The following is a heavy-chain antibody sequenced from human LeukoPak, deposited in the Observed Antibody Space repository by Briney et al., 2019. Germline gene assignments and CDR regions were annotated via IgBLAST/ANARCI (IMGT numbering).Heavy chain of an antibody. V-gene: IGHV4-59*01. D-gene: IGHD6-13*01. CDR2: IYYSGST. CDR1: GVSISIYY. CDR3: ARDSLITAAGLVGLDV. J-gene: IGHJ6*02. Sequence: SETLSLTCTVSGVSISIYYWSWVRQPPGKGLEWIGYIYYSGSTKYNPSLKSRVTISVDTSKNQFSLKLSSVTAADTAVYYCARDSLITAAGLVGLDVWGQGTTVTVSS.